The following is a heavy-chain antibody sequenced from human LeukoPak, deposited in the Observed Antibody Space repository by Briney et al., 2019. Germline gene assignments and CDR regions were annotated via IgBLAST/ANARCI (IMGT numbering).Heavy chain of an antibody. V-gene: IGHV3-23*01. CDR2: LSGSGTAT. Sequence: GESLRLSCEASQFTFSRFAMSWIRQAPGTGLEWVSTLSGSGTATYYADSVKGRFTTSRDNSKGTLYLQMDNLRADDTAVYYCAKHLGSHSFLFYYMDVWGTGTSVIVSS. D-gene: IGHD2-21*01. J-gene: IGHJ6*03. CDR1: QFTFSRFA. CDR3: AKHLGSHSFLFYYMDV.